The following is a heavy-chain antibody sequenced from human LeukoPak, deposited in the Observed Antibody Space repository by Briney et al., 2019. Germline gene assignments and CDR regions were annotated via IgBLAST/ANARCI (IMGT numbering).Heavy chain of an antibody. CDR1: GDSLNSLDL. Sequence: SGTLSLTCTVSGDSLNSLDLWSWVRQPPGKGLEWIGEMYLSGTTHSNPSVKSRVTISIDKSKNQFFLNLSSVTAADTAVYYCAGLVGRYSSGLYYYYFDYWGQGTLVTVSS. V-gene: IGHV4-4*02. J-gene: IGHJ4*02. CDR2: MYLSGTT. CDR3: AGLVGRYSSGLYYYYFDY. D-gene: IGHD3-22*01.